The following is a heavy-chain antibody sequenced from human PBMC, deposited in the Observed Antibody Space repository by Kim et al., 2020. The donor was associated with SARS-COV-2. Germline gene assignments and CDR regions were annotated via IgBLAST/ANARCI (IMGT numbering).Heavy chain of an antibody. Sequence: YADSGKGRFTISRDNSKNTLYLQMNSLRAEDTAVYYCARGMATMFGAPDDWGQGTLVTVSS. V-gene: IGHV3-33*01. D-gene: IGHD3-10*02. CDR3: ARGMATMFGAPDD. J-gene: IGHJ4*02.